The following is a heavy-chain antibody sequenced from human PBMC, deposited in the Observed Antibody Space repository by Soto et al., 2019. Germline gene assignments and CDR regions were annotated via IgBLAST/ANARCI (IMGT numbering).Heavy chain of an antibody. V-gene: IGHV3-23*01. CDR3: AKEGGDCSGGSCYDWFDP. J-gene: IGHJ5*02. Sequence: EVQLLESGGGLVQPGGSLRLSCAASGFTFSSYAMSWVRQAPGKGLEWVSAISGSGGSTYYADSVKGRFTISRDNSKYTMYLQMNSLRAEDTAVYYCAKEGGDCSGGSCYDWFDPWGQGTLVTVSS. CDR2: ISGSGGST. CDR1: GFTFSSYA. D-gene: IGHD2-15*01.